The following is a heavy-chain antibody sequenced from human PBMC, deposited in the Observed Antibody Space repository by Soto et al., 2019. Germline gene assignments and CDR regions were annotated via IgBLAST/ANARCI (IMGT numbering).Heavy chain of an antibody. J-gene: IGHJ4*02. CDR2: ISGSGGST. CDR3: AKEAWHSSSWYY. D-gene: IGHD6-13*01. V-gene: IGHV3-23*01. CDR1: GFNFSSYA. Sequence: EVQLLESGGGVVQPGGSLRLSCAASGFNFSSYAMRWVRQAPGKGLEWVSAISGSGGSTYYADSVKGRFTISRDNSKNTLYLQMNSLRAEDTAVYYCAKEAWHSSSWYYWGQGTLVTVSS.